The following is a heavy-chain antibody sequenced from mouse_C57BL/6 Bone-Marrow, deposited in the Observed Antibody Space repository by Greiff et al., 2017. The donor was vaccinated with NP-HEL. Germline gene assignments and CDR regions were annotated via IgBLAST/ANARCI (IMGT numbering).Heavy chain of an antibody. CDR3: ARGAFYSNSFAY. CDR1: GYAFTNYL. Sequence: QVQLKQSGAELVRPGTSVKVSCKASGYAFTNYLIEWVKQRPGQGLEWIGVINPGSGGTNYNEKFKGKATLTADKSSSTAYMQLSSLTSEDSAVYFCARGAFYSNSFAYWGQGTLVTVSA. J-gene: IGHJ3*01. D-gene: IGHD2-5*01. V-gene: IGHV1-54*01. CDR2: INPGSGGT.